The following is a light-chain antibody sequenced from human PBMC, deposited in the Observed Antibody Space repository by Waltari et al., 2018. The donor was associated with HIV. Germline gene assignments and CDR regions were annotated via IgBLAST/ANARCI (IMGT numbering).Light chain of an antibody. CDR3: ATWDDSSLRASV. CDR1: NSNIGRNT. CDR2: TDD. V-gene: IGLV1-44*01. Sequence: SELTQPPSVSGTPGQRVAIPCSGGNSNIGRNTVTWSQHLPGAAPKVLSYTDDKRPWGVPDRFSGSKTGTSASLAISGLQSDDEAVYYCATWDDSSLRASVFGGGTKLTVL. J-gene: IGLJ2*01.